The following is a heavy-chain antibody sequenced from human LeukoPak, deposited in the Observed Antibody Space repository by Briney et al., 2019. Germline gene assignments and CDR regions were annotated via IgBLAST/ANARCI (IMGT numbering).Heavy chain of an antibody. D-gene: IGHD1-26*01. CDR3: ARGGLSGIYGIDY. CDR1: GYTFNTYG. CDR2: ISPYNGDT. V-gene: IGHV1-18*01. J-gene: IGHJ4*02. Sequence: GASVKVSCWASGYTFNTYGVTWVRQVPGQGFEWMGWISPYNGDTNYAQKFQGRVTMTTDTLTSTVFMELRSLRSDDTAVYFCARGGLSGIYGIDYWGQGTLVTVSS.